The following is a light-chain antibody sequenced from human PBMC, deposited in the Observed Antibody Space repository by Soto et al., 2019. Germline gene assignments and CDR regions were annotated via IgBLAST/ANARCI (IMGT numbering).Light chain of an antibody. CDR2: RTS. CDR3: QQYDSSPRT. CDR1: HSVSSSY. Sequence: EIVLTQSPGTLSLSPGERATLSCRASHSVSSSYLAWYQQKPGQAPRLLIYRTSNRAPGIPDRSSGSGSGTDFTLTISRLEPEDFAVYWCQQYDSSPRTFGQGTKVDIK. J-gene: IGKJ1*01. V-gene: IGKV3-20*01.